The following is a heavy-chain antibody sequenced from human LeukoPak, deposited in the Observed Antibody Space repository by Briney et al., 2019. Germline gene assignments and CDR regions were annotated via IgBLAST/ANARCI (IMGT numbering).Heavy chain of an antibody. J-gene: IGHJ4*02. CDR2: IKQDGSEE. V-gene: IGHV3-7*03. CDR1: GFTFKNYR. D-gene: IGHD4-17*01. CDR3: AKGGADYGEYDY. Sequence: GGSLRLSCAVSGFTFKNYRMNWVRQAPGKGLEWVANIKQDGSEEYYVDSVKGRFTISRDNAKNSLYLQMNSLRAEDTAVYYCAKGGADYGEYDYWGQGTLVTVSS.